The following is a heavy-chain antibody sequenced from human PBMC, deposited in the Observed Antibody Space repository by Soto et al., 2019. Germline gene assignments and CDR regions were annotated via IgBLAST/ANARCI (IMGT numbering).Heavy chain of an antibody. CDR3: AKVRGYCSSTSCYGVDY. D-gene: IGHD2-2*01. J-gene: IGHJ4*02. V-gene: IGHV3-23*01. Sequence: GGSLRLSCAASGFTFSSYAMSWVRQAPGKGLEWVSAISGSGGSTYYADSVKGRFTISRDNSKNTLYLQMNSLRAEDTAVYYCAKVRGYCSSTSCYGVDYWGQGTLVTVSS. CDR1: GFTFSSYA. CDR2: ISGSGGST.